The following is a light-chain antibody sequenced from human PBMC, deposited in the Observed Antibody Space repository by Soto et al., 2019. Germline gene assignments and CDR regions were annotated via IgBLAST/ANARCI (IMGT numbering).Light chain of an antibody. V-gene: IGLV2-23*02. Sequence: QSAXTQPAXVSXSPGQSITISCTGTSSDVGSYNLVSWYQQHPGKAPKLMIYEVSKRPSGVSNRFSGSKSGNTASLTISGLQAEDEADYYCCSYAGSSTYVFGTGTKVTVL. CDR1: SSDVGSYNL. CDR3: CSYAGSSTYV. CDR2: EVS. J-gene: IGLJ1*01.